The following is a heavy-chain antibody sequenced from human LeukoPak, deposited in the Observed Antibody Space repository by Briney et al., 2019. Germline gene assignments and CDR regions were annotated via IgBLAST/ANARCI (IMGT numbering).Heavy chain of an antibody. CDR1: GFTFSSYW. D-gene: IGHD6-13*01. V-gene: IGHV3-7*03. CDR2: IKQDGSEK. J-gene: IGHJ4*02. Sequence: PGGSLRLSCAASGFTFSSYWMSWVRQAPGKGPEWVANIKQDGSEKYYVDSVKGRFTISRDNSKNTLYLQMNSLRAEDTAVYYCAKDPIAAAGPYYFDYWGRGTLVTVSS. CDR3: AKDPIAAAGPYYFDY.